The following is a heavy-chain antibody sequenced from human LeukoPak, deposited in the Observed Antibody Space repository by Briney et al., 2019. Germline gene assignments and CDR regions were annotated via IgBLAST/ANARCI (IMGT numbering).Heavy chain of an antibody. V-gene: IGHV1-69*04. Sequence: SVKVSCKASGGTFSSYAISWVRQAPGQGLEWMGRIIPILGIANYAQKFQGRVTITADKSTSTAYMELSGLRSEDTAVYYCATGPPSDSGAFDIWGQGTMVTVSS. J-gene: IGHJ3*02. CDR3: ATGPPSDSGAFDI. D-gene: IGHD3-10*01. CDR2: IIPILGIA. CDR1: GGTFSSYA.